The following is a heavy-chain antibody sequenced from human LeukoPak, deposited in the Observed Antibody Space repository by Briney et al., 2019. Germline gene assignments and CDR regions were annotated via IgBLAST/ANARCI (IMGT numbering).Heavy chain of an antibody. V-gene: IGHV4-59*12. CDR1: GGSIISYY. CDR2: IYHSGNT. J-gene: IGHJ4*02. D-gene: IGHD6-25*01. CDR3: ARSAAGGWYYFDY. Sequence: SETLSLTCTVSGGSIISYYWSWIRQPPGKGLEWIGYIYHSGNTNYNPSLKSRVTISVDTSKNQFSLNLTSVTAADTAVYYCARSAAGGWYYFDYWGQGTLVTVSS.